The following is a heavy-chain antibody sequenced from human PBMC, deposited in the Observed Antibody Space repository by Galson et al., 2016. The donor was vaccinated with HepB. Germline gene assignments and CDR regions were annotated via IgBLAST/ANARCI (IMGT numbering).Heavy chain of an antibody. J-gene: IGHJ4*02. V-gene: IGHV4-59*01. CDR1: GGSINPYY. CDR2: ISHTGST. Sequence: SETLSLTCTVSGGSINPYYWTWIRQTPGKGLEWIGYISHTGSTHYNPSLKRRVTISVDTPKNQFSLKLSSVTAADTAVYYCARMSYFDISGYDYYFDYWGQGTLVTVSS. CDR3: ARMSYFDISGYDYYFDY. D-gene: IGHD3-22*01.